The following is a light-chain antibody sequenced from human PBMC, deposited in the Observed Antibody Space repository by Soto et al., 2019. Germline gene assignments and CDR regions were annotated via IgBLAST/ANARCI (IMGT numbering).Light chain of an antibody. Sequence: QSVLTQPASVSGSPGQSITVSCTGASGDVGVYNYVSWYQQHPGKAPKLIIYEVSFRPSGVSNRFSGSKSGNTATLTISGLQAEDEADYYCSSYTSSTTLLLFGTGTKVTVL. CDR1: SGDVGVYNY. V-gene: IGLV2-14*01. J-gene: IGLJ1*01. CDR2: EVS. CDR3: SSYTSSTTLLL.